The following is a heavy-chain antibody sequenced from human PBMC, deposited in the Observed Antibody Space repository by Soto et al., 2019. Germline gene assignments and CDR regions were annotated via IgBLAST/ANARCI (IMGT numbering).Heavy chain of an antibody. V-gene: IGHV4-31*03. CDR2: IYYSGST. CDR3: AREGGDGVDY. D-gene: IGHD3-16*01. Sequence: QVQLRESGPGLVKPSQTLSLTCTVSGGSISSGSYYWSWIRQHPGKGLEWIGYIYYSGSTYYIPSLKSRVTISLDTSKNQFSLKLSSVTAADTAVYYCAREGGDGVDYWGQGTLVTVSS. CDR1: GGSISSGSYY. J-gene: IGHJ4*02.